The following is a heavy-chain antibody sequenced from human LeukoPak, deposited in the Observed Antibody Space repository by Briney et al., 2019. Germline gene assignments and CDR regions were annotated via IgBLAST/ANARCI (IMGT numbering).Heavy chain of an antibody. CDR2: ISYDGSNK. V-gene: IGHV3-30*18. D-gene: IGHD1-26*01. CDR3: AKVAFATGSSDFDY. J-gene: IGHJ4*02. CDR1: GFTFSSYG. Sequence: PGRSLRLSCAASGFTFSSYGMHWVRQAPGKGLEWVAVISYDGSNKYYADSVKGRFTISRDNSKNTLYLQMNSLRAEDTAVYYCAKVAFATGSSDFDYWGQGTLVTVSS.